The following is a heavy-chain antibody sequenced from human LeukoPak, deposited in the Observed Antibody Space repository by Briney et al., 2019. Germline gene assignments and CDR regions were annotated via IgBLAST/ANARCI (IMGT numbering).Heavy chain of an antibody. CDR3: ARDRSIAVAGTRGYFDY. D-gene: IGHD6-19*01. Sequence: GASVKVSCKASGYTFTNYYMHWVRQAPGQGLECMGLINPSGGITTYAQKFQGRVTMTRDTSTSTVYMELSSLRSEDTAVYYCARDRSIAVAGTRGYFDYWGQGTLVTVSS. V-gene: IGHV1-46*01. CDR2: INPSGGIT. J-gene: IGHJ4*02. CDR1: GYTFTNYY.